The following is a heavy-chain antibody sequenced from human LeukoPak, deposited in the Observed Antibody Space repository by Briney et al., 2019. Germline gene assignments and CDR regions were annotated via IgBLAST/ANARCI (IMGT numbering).Heavy chain of an antibody. V-gene: IGHV1-46*01. CDR3: AYSAYGLFCDY. CDR1: GYTFTNYY. Sequence: ASVKVSCKASGYTFTNYYMHWVRQAPGRGLEWMGIINPSGGSTSYAQKFQGRVTMTRDMSTSTVYTELSSLRSEDTAVCYCAYSAYGLFCDYWGQGTLVTVSS. D-gene: IGHD5-12*01. CDR2: INPSGGST. J-gene: IGHJ4*02.